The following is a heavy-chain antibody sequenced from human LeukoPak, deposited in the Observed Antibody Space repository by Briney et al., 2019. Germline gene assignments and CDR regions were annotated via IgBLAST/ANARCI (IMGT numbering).Heavy chain of an antibody. CDR3: AKGGSSSWYPRSLDY. J-gene: IGHJ4*02. V-gene: IGHV3-9*03. CDR1: GFTFDDYA. CDR2: ISWNSGSI. Sequence: PGGSLRLSCAASGFTFDDYAMHWVRQAPGKGLEGVSGISWNSGSIGYADSVKGRFTISRDNAKNSLYLQMNSLRAEDMALYYCAKGGSSSWYPRSLDYWGQGTLVTVSS. D-gene: IGHD6-13*01.